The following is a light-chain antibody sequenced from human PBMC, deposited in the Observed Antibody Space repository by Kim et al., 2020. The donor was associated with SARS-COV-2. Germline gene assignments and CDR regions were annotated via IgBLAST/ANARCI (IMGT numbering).Light chain of an antibody. J-gene: IGKJ1*01. CDR3: QQYTTYSPWT. V-gene: IGKV1-5*03. CDR1: QSISNL. CDR2: RAS. Sequence: SVGDRVTITCWASQSISNLLAWYQQKPGNAPKLLIYRASTLESGVPSRFSGSGSGTEFTLTISSLQPDDFATYYCQQYTTYSPWTFGQGTKVDIK.